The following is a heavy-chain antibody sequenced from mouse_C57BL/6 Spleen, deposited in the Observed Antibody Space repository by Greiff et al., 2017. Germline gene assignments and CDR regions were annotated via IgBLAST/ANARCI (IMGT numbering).Heavy chain of an antibody. CDR1: GYTFTSYW. CDR3: AVRREGVY. J-gene: IGHJ2*01. V-gene: IGHV1-50*01. CDR2: IDPSDSYT. Sequence: VQLQQPGAELVKPGASVKLSCKASGYTFTSYWMQWVKQKPGLGLEWIGEIDPSDSYTNYNQKFKGKATLTVDRSASTAYRQLSSQTSEDSAFYNCAVRREGVYWGQGTTLTVSS. D-gene: IGHD2-14*01.